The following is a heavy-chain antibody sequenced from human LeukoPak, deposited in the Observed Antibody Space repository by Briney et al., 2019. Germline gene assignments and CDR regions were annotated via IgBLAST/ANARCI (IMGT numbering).Heavy chain of an antibody. CDR3: AKARKLIVVVSAAMFSWFDP. D-gene: IGHD2-2*01. J-gene: IGHJ5*02. V-gene: IGHV3-30*02. CDR2: TRYDGSNK. Sequence: GGSLRLSCAASGFTFSSYGMYWVRQAPGKGLEWVAFTRYDGSNKYYADSVKGRFTISRDNSKNTLYLQMNSLRAEDTAVYYCAKARKLIVVVSAAMFSWFDPWGQGTLVTVSS. CDR1: GFTFSSYG.